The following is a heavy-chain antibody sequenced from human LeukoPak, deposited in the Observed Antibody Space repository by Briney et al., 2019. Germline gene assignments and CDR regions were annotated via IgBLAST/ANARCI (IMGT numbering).Heavy chain of an antibody. D-gene: IGHD2-2*01. CDR1: GYTLTELS. CDR3: ARCVVVPAAKTYYYYYYMDV. V-gene: IGHV1-24*01. Sequence: ASVKVSCKVSGYTLTELSMHCVRQAPGKGLEWMGGFDPEDGETIYAQKFQGRVTMTEDTSTDTAYMELSSLRSEDTAVYYCARCVVVPAAKTYYYYYYMDVWGKGTTVTVSS. J-gene: IGHJ6*03. CDR2: FDPEDGET.